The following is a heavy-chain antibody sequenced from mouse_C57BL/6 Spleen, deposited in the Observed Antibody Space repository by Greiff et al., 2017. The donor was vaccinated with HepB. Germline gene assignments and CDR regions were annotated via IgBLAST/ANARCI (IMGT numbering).Heavy chain of an antibody. CDR3: ARSVPTIVTLDY. CDR1: GYAFSSYW. V-gene: IGHV1-80*01. CDR2: IYPGDGDT. J-gene: IGHJ2*01. Sequence: QVQLQQSGAELVKPGASVKISCKASGYAFSSYWMNWVKQRPGKGLAWIGQIYPGDGDTNYNGKFKGKATLTADKSSSTAYMQLSSLTSEDSAVYFCARSVPTIVTLDYWGQGTTLTVSS. D-gene: IGHD2-5*01.